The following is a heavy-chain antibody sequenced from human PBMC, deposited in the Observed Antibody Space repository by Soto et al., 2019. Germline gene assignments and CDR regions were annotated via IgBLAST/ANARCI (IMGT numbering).Heavy chain of an antibody. J-gene: IGHJ6*04. CDR3: IHNQCSQDCRRSYSPHYSSGMDI. D-gene: IGHD2-15*01. V-gene: IGHV2-5*02. CDR1: GFSLNTGGLG. Sequence: QITLKESGPTLVKPTQTLTLTCSVSGFSLNTGGLGVGWIRQPPGKALAWLALIYWDDDKRYSPSLRNRLRISNQTSNKLLIYTMIKKVPRDTATYFCIHNQCSQDCRRSYSPHYSSGMDISGEGTTVTASS. CDR2: IYWDDDK.